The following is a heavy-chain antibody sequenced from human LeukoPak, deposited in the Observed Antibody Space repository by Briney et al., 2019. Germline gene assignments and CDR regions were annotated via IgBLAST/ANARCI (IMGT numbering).Heavy chain of an antibody. CDR1: GLTFSSYA. CDR2: MSSSGGST. V-gene: IGHV3-23*01. Sequence: GGSLRLSCTASGLTFSSYAMSWVRQAPGKGLEWVSSMSSSGGSTYYADSVKGRFTFSRDNPKNTLYLQMNSLRAEDTAVYYCAKSSYYDTSGFYREYYFDYWGQGTLVTVSS. CDR3: AKSSYYDTSGFYREYYFDY. J-gene: IGHJ4*02. D-gene: IGHD3-22*01.